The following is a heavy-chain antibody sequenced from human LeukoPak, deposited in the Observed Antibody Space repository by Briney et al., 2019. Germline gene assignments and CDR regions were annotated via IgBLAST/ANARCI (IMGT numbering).Heavy chain of an antibody. V-gene: IGHV4-38-2*02. CDR3: ARDIVVVPAAQDY. D-gene: IGHD2-2*01. CDR1: GYSLSSGYY. CDR2: IYHSGST. Sequence: SETLSLTCAVSGYSLSSGYYWGWIRQPPGKGLEWIGSIYHSGSTYYNPSLKSRVTISVDTSKNQFSLKLSSVTAADTAVYHCARDIVVVPAAQDYWGQGTLVTVSS. J-gene: IGHJ4*02.